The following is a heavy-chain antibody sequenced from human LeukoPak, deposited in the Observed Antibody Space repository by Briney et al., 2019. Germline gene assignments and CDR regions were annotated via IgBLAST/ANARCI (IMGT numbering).Heavy chain of an antibody. Sequence: GESLQTSCTASGYTFSNSIICYVRQMPGKGVEWMGIIYPGDSETKYSPSFQGQVTISADKSISTAYLQWSSLRASDTAMYYCARLPAASAMRGDYWGQGTLVTVSS. D-gene: IGHD2-2*01. V-gene: IGHV5-51*01. CDR3: ARLPAASAMRGDY. CDR2: IYPGDSET. CDR1: GYTFSNSI. J-gene: IGHJ4*02.